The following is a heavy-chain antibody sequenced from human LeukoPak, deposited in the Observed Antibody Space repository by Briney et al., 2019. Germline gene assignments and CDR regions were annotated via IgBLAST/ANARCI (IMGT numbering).Heavy chain of an antibody. Sequence: SVTVSCKASGGTFSSYAISWVRQAPGEGLEWMGGIIPIFGTANYAQKFQGRVTITTDESTSTAYMELSSLRSEDTAVYYCARDRDFWSGYKHYYYYMDVWGKGTTVTVSS. D-gene: IGHD3-3*01. CDR2: IIPIFGTA. V-gene: IGHV1-69*05. J-gene: IGHJ6*03. CDR3: ARDRDFWSGYKHYYYYMDV. CDR1: GGTFSSYA.